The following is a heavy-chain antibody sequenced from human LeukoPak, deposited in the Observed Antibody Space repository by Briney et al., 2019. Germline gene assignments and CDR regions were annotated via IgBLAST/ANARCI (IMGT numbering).Heavy chain of an antibody. V-gene: IGHV1-18*01. J-gene: IGHJ4*02. CDR2: ISAYNGNR. D-gene: IGHD3-3*01. Sequence: ASVKVSCKASGYSFSAYGIAWVRQAPGQGLEWLGWISAYNGNRNYEQKFQGRVTMTTDTSTNTAYMELRSLRSDDTAVYYCARDYLRFLEWFQLAYFDYWGQGTLVTVSS. CDR3: ARDYLRFLEWFQLAYFDY. CDR1: GYSFSAYG.